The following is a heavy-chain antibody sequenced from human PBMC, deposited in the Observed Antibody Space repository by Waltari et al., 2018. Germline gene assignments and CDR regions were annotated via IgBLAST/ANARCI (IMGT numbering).Heavy chain of an antibody. CDR3: ASGIAVAGTPWYYYGMDV. J-gene: IGHJ6*02. V-gene: IGHV4-59*09. CDR2: ST. Sequence: STNYNPSLKSRVTISVDTSKNQFSLKLSSVTAADTAVYYCASGIAVAGTPWYYYGMDVWGQGTTVTVSS. D-gene: IGHD6-19*01.